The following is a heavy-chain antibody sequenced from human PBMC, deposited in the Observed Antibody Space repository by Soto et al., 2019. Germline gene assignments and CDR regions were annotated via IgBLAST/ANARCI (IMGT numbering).Heavy chain of an antibody. V-gene: IGHV4-30-4*01. Sequence: QVQLQESGPRLVKPSQTLSLTCSVSGASIRSGRYYWSWIRQSPGRGLEWIGYIYYTGTTHYNLPVKSRVTILLDNSKDQFSLALTSVTAADTAIYYCATVLHDYGTNWVDSWGQGTQVTVSS. CDR2: IYYTGTT. CDR1: GASIRSGRYY. D-gene: IGHD3-16*01. J-gene: IGHJ5*01. CDR3: ATVLHDYGTNWVDS.